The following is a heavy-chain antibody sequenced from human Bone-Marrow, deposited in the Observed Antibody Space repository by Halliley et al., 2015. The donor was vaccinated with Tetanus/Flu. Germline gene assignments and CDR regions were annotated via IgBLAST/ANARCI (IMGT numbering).Heavy chain of an antibody. D-gene: IGHD2-21*01. V-gene: IGHV3-21*06. Sequence: NYIYYADSVKGRFTISRDNAKNSLYLRIHSLRLDDPAVYFCARGIAVGSQPDFGIRESYFDYWGQGTLVTASS. J-gene: IGHJ4*02. CDR3: ARGIAVGSQPDFGIRESYFDY. CDR2: NYI.